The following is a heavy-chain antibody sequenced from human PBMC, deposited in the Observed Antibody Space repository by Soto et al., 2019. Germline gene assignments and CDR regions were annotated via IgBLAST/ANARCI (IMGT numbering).Heavy chain of an antibody. CDR3: ARSTYGEGYPHFFAD. D-gene: IGHD3-16*02. CDR1: GGSIDDINSY. CDR2: IHNTGNT. Sequence: QVQLQESGPGLVMPSQTLSLTCAVSGGSIDDINSYWTWIRQSPGRSPEWIGYIHNTGNTFYSPSLKRRLVISIDRSKSQFSLQLSAVTAADTAFYYCARSTYGEGYPHFFADWGQGTLVTVSS. J-gene: IGHJ4*02. V-gene: IGHV4-30-4*01.